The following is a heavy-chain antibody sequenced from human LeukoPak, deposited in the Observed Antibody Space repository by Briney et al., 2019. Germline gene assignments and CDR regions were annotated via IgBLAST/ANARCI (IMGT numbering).Heavy chain of an antibody. V-gene: IGHV3-21*01. CDR2: ISSSSSYI. J-gene: IGHJ3*02. Sequence: GGSLRLSCAASGFTFSSYSMNWVREAPGKWLEWVSSISSSSSYIYYADSVKGRFTISRDNSKNTLYLQMNSLRAEDTAVYYCAGYCSSTSCYDQWGAFDIWGQGTMVTVSS. D-gene: IGHD2-2*01. CDR1: GFTFSSYS. CDR3: AGYCSSTSCYDQWGAFDI.